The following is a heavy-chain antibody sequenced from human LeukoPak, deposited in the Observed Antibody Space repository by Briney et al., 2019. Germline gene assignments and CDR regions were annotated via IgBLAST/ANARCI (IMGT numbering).Heavy chain of an antibody. D-gene: IGHD3-3*01. CDR1: GFTFSSYS. J-gene: IGHJ4*02. CDR3: ARVPLRFLEWLDPLDY. CDR2: ISSSSSYI. V-gene: IGHV3-21*01. Sequence: PGGSLRLSCAASGFTFSSYSMNWVRQAPGKGLEWVSSISSSSSYIYYADSVKGRFTISRDNAKNSLYLQINSLRAEDTAVYYCARVPLRFLEWLDPLDYWGQGTLVTVSS.